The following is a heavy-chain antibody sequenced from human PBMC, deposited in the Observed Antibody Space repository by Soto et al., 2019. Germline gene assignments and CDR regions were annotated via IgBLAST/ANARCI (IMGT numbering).Heavy chain of an antibody. J-gene: IGHJ6*02. V-gene: IGHV3-33*01. Sequence: GGSLRLSCAASGFTFSSYGMHWVRQAPGKGLEWVAVIWYDGSNKYYADSVKGRFTISRDNSKNTLYLQMNSLRAEDTAVYYCARDYDFWSGYSSGMDVWGQGTTVTVSS. CDR3: ARDYDFWSGYSSGMDV. CDR2: IWYDGSNK. CDR1: GFTFSSYG. D-gene: IGHD3-3*01.